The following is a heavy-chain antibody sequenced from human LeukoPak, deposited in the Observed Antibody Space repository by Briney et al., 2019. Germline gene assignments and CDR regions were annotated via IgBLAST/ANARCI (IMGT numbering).Heavy chain of an antibody. Sequence: GGSLRLSRADPRFTPSSNAMSCGCPAPGKGLGWVSAILTSVGTTYDADSVKGRFTISRDNSKNTLYLQTSSLRAEDTAVYYCAKEPREDCGSTSCPNWIDPWGQGTLVTVSS. CDR3: AKEPREDCGSTSCPNWIDP. CDR1: RFTPSSNA. CDR2: ILTSVGTT. V-gene: IGHV3-23*01. D-gene: IGHD2-2*01. J-gene: IGHJ5*02.